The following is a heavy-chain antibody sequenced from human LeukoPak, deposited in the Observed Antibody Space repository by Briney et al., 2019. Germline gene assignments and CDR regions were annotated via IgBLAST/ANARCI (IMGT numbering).Heavy chain of an antibody. V-gene: IGHV3-30*04. CDR2: LSYDGSNK. J-gene: IGHJ3*02. Sequence: GRSLRLSCAASGFTFSSYSMHWVRQAPGKGLEWVAVLSYDGSNKYYADSVKGRFTISRDNSKNTLYLQMNSLRAEDTAVYYCARPALEWLLYDAFDIWGQGTMVTVSS. CDR3: ARPALEWLLYDAFDI. CDR1: GFTFSSYS. D-gene: IGHD3-3*01.